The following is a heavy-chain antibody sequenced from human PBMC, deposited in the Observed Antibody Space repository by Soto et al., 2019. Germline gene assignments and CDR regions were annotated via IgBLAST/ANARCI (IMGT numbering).Heavy chain of an antibody. CDR2: ISSSGTGI. CDR3: ARAYSDAFDI. V-gene: IGHV3-11*01. D-gene: IGHD2-15*01. CDR1: GFTFSDYD. Sequence: PGGSLRLSCAASGFTFSDYDMTWIRQAPGKGLEWVSYISSSGTGIYYPDSVKGRFTISRDNAKKSLYLQMSSLRAEDTAVYYCARAYSDAFDIWGQGTMVTVSS. J-gene: IGHJ3*02.